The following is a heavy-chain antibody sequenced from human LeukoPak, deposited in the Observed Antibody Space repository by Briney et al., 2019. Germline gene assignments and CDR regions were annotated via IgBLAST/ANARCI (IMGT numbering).Heavy chain of an antibody. CDR1: GGTFSSYA. V-gene: IGHV1-69*13. J-gene: IGHJ5*02. CDR3: ASHYSSGWFGHNWFDP. Sequence: GASVKVSCKASGGTFSSYAISWVRQAPGQGLEWMGGIIPIFGTANYAQKFQGRVTITADEPTSTAYMELSSLRSEDTAVYYCASHYSSGWFGHNWFDPWGQGTLVTVSS. D-gene: IGHD6-19*01. CDR2: IIPIFGTA.